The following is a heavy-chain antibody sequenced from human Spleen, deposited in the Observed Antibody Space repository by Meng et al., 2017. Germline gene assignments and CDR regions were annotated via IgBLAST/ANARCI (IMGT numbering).Heavy chain of an antibody. V-gene: IGHV4-34*01. D-gene: IGHD6-19*01. Sequence: HVQPQQWGAGLFKPPETLSLSFAVDGGSFSGYYWSWTRQPPGKGLEWIGEINHSGSTNYNPSLKSRVTISVDTSKNQFSLKLSSVTAADTAVYYCARGVAVAGLDYWGQGTLVTVSS. J-gene: IGHJ4*02. CDR1: GGSFSGYY. CDR2: INHSGST. CDR3: ARGVAVAGLDY.